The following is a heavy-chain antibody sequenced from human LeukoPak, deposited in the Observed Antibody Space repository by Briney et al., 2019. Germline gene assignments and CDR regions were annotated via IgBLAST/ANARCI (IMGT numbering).Heavy chain of an antibody. CDR2: IYYSGST. V-gene: IGHV4-59*08. D-gene: IGHD6-6*01. Sequence: SETLSLTCTVSGGSISSYYWSWIRQPPGKGLEWIEYIYYSGSTNYNPSLKSRVTISVDTSKNQFSLKLSSVTAADTAVYYCASTLDPYSSSSAYFDYWGQGTLVTVSS. J-gene: IGHJ4*02. CDR3: ASTLDPYSSSSAYFDY. CDR1: GGSISSYY.